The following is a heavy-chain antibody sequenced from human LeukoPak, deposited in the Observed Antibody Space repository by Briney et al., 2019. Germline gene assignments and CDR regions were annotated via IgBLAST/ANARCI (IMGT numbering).Heavy chain of an antibody. V-gene: IGHV4-39*07. CDR3: ARVSAAAGTADG. CDR1: GGSISSSSYY. D-gene: IGHD6-13*01. CDR2: IYYSGST. Sequence: SETLSLTCTVSGGSISSSSYYWGWIRQPPGKGLEWIGSIYYSGSTNYNPSLKSRVTISVDKSKNQFSLKLSSVTAADTAVYYCARVSAAAGTADGWGQGTLVTVSS. J-gene: IGHJ4*02.